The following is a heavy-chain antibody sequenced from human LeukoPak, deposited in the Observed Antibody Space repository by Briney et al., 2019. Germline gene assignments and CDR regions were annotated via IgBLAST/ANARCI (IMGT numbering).Heavy chain of an antibody. Sequence: ASVKVSCKASGYIFTGHYMNWVRQVPGQGLEWMGRINPKTGGTNYAQNFQGRVTMTRDTSISTTYMELSRLRPDDTAVYYCARVGDGLNDGLDIWGQGTMVTVSS. J-gene: IGHJ3*02. V-gene: IGHV1-2*06. D-gene: IGHD5-24*01. CDR1: GYIFTGHY. CDR3: ARVGDGLNDGLDI. CDR2: INPKTGGT.